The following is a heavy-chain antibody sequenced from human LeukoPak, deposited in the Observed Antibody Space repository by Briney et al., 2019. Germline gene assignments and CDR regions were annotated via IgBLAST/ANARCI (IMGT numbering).Heavy chain of an antibody. V-gene: IGHV4-30-4*01. D-gene: IGHD3-10*01. Sequence: SETLSLTCSVSGGSIRNYYWSWIRQPPGKGLEWIGYIYYSGSTYYNPSLKSRVTISVDTSKNQFSLKLSSVTAADTAVYYCARESSIYGSGTDAFDIWGQGTMVTVSS. J-gene: IGHJ3*02. CDR3: ARESSIYGSGTDAFDI. CDR2: IYYSGST. CDR1: GGSIRNYY.